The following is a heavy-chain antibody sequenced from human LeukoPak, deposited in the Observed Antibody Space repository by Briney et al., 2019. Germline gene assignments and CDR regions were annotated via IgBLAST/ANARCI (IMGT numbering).Heavy chain of an antibody. CDR1: ADTFIGYY. V-gene: IGHV1-2*02. D-gene: IGHD1-26*01. Sequence: ASVKVSCKSSADTFIGYYIHWVRQAPGQGLEWMGWINPNSGDTNYAQKFQVRVTMTRDTSISAAYMELSRLRSDDTAVYYCARQGSGSHRAFDMWGQGTMVTVSS. CDR2: INPNSGDT. J-gene: IGHJ3*02. CDR3: ARQGSGSHRAFDM.